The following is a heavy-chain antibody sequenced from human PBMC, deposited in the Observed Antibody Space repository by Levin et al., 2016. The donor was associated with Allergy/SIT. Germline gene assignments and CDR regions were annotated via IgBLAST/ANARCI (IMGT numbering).Heavy chain of an antibody. CDR1: GFSLSNARMG. CDR3: ARIEEVLWFGELLGDGMDV. Sequence: SGPTLVKPTETLTLTCTVSGFSLSNARMGVSWIRQPPGKALEWLAHIFSNDEKSYSTSLKSRLTISKDTSKSQVVLTMTNMDPVDTATYYCARIEEVLWFGELLGDGMDVWGQGTTVTVSS. J-gene: IGHJ6*02. V-gene: IGHV2-26*01. CDR2: IFSNDEK. D-gene: IGHD3-10*01.